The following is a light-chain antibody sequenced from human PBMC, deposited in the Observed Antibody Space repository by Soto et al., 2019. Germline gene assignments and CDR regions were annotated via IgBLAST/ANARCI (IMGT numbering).Light chain of an antibody. Sequence: YAVTRSLYSGERATLSFKTSQSRGSNFLAWYQHKPGQAPRLLVYASSNRATGIPDRFSGSASGTDFTLTISRLEPEDFAVYYCQQRSNSLTFGRGTNVDIK. J-gene: IGKJ1*01. CDR2: ASS. CDR1: QSRGSNF. V-gene: IGKV3D-20*02. CDR3: QQRSNSLT.